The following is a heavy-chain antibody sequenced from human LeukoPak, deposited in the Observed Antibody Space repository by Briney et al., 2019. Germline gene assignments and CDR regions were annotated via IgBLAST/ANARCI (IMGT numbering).Heavy chain of an antibody. CDR2: INPRGGST. CDR1: GYTFTIYY. CDR3: ARADVTMVRGVETNFDY. V-gene: IGHV1-46*01. D-gene: IGHD3-10*01. Sequence: VASVTVSCTSSGYTFTIYYMHWVRQAPAQGLEWMGIINPRGGSTSYAQKFQGRVTMTRDTSTSTVYMELSSLRSEDTAVYYCARADVTMVRGVETNFDYWGEGTLVSVSS. J-gene: IGHJ4*02.